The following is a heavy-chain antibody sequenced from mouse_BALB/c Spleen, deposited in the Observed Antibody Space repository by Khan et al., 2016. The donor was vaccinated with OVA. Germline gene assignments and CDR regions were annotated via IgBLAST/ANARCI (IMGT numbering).Heavy chain of an antibody. D-gene: IGHD2-14*01. V-gene: IGHV1-77*01. Sequence: QVQLKQSGAELARPGASVKLSCKASGYTFTDYYINWVKQRTGQGLGWIGDIYPGNGNTYYNENFKSQATLTADTSSRTAFMHFSSLTSEDSAVYFCTRSGIGAFAFWGQGTLVTVSA. J-gene: IGHJ3*01. CDR2: IYPGNGNT. CDR1: GYTFTDYY. CDR3: TRSGIGAFAF.